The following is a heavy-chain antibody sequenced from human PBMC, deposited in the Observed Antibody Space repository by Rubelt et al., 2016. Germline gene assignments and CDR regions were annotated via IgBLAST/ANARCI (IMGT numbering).Heavy chain of an antibody. J-gene: IGHJ5*02. D-gene: IGHD5-24*01. CDR1: GGSINSRTYY. CDR3: ARGYRTSGYNWFDP. CDR2: VYFGGST. V-gene: IGHV4-39*01. Sequence: QVQLQESGPGLVKPSETLSLTCTVSGGSINSRTYYWGWIRQPPGKGLEWIGSVYFGGSTYYSPSLQSRVTISGDTSKNQLSLKVSSGTAADTAVYYCARGYRTSGYNWFDPWGQGTLVTVSS.